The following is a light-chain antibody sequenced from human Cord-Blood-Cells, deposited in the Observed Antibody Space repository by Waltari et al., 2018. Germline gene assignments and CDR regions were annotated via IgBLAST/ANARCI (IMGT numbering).Light chain of an antibody. Sequence: QSALTQPASVSGSPGQSITISCTGTSSDVGGYNYVSWYQQHPGKAPKLMIYDVSKRPSGVSNRFSGSKSGNTASLTISGLQAEDEAAYYCSSYTSSRVFGTGNKVTVL. J-gene: IGLJ1*01. CDR3: SSYTSSRV. V-gene: IGLV2-14*01. CDR1: SSDVGGYNY. CDR2: DVS.